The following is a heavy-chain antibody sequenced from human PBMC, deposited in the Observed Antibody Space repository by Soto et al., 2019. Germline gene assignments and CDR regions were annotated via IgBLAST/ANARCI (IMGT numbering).Heavy chain of an antibody. D-gene: IGHD6-13*01. J-gene: IGHJ2*01. Sequence: QVQLQQWGAGLLKPSETLSLTCAVSGGSFSGYYWSWIRQPPGKGLEWIGEINHSGGTNYNPSLKSRGTIAVDTSTNQFSLKLSSVTAADTAVYYCARGGGAAAGIRYFDLWGRGTLVTVSS. CDR2: INHSGGT. V-gene: IGHV4-34*01. CDR3: ARGGGAAAGIRYFDL. CDR1: GGSFSGYY.